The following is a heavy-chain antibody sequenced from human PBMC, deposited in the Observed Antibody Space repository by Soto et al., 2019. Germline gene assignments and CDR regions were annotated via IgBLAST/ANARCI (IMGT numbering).Heavy chain of an antibody. Sequence: EVQLVESGGGLVQPGGSLRLACAASGFDFSNSWIHWVRQGQGKGLVWVSHINSDGSGTTYADSVKGRFTISRDNAKNTVYLQMNSLRAADTAVYYCAKDTAYAMDVWCQGTTVTVSS. CDR1: GFDFSNSW. V-gene: IGHV3-74*01. CDR3: AKDTAYAMDV. J-gene: IGHJ6*02. CDR2: INSDGSGT. D-gene: IGHD2-15*01.